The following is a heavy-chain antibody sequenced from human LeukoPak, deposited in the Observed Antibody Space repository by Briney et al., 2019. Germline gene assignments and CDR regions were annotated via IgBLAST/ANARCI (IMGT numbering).Heavy chain of an antibody. J-gene: IGHJ6*03. CDR2: INPNSGGT. D-gene: IGHD2-15*01. Sequence: ASVKVSCKASGYTFTGYYMHWVRQAPGQGLEWIGWINPNSGGTNYAQKFQGRVTMARDTSISTAYMELSRLRSDDTAVYYCALGYCSGGSCYNRYYYYYMDVWGKGTTVIVSS. CDR1: GYTFTGYY. V-gene: IGHV1-2*02. CDR3: ALGYCSGGSCYNRYYYYYMDV.